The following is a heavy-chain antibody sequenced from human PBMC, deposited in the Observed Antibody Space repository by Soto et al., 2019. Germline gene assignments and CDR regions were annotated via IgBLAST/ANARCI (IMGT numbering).Heavy chain of an antibody. CDR3: ARDVRVVDNTDACDI. D-gene: IGHD2-15*01. Sequence: QLVQSGTEVKEPGASVRISCKASGYSFTSFGINWVRQAPGQGPVWVGRINTYNGKRDFAQNLQGRVTMTTDTSTTTVYMELRSLTSDDTAMYYCARDVRVVDNTDACDIWGQGTMVIVSS. J-gene: IGHJ3*02. CDR2: INTYNGKR. V-gene: IGHV1-18*01. CDR1: GYSFTSFG.